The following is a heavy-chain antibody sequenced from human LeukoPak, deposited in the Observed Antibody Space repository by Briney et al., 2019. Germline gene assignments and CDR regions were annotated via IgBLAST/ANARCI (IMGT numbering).Heavy chain of an antibody. V-gene: IGHV1-69*04. Sequence: SVKVSCKASGGTFSSYAISWVRQAPGQGLEWMGRIIPILGIANYAQKFQGRVTITADKSTSTAYMELSSLRSEDTAVYYCARAYYDILTGYSYYFDYWGQGTLVTVSS. J-gene: IGHJ4*02. CDR1: GGTFSSYA. D-gene: IGHD3-9*01. CDR3: ARAYYDILTGYSYYFDY. CDR2: IIPILGIA.